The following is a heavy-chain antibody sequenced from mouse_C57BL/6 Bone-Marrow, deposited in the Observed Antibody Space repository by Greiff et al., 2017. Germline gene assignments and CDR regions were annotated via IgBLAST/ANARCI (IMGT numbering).Heavy chain of an antibody. J-gene: IGHJ2*01. CDR2: IYPGCGNT. CDR3: AGGNYSSRSYDVH. V-gene: IGHV1-76*01. D-gene: IGHD1-1*01. Sequence: QVQLQQSGAELVRPGASVKLSCKASGYTFTDYYINWVKQRPGQGLEWIARIYPGCGNTYYNEKFKGKATLTAEHSSSTAYMPLSSLTSAASAVYFCAGGNYSSRSYDVHWGKGTTLTVPT. CDR1: GYTFTDYY.